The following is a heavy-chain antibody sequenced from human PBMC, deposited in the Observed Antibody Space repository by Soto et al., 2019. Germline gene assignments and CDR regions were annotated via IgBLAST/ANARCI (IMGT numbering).Heavy chain of an antibody. CDR1: GGGISSNRKC. J-gene: IGHJ5*02. CDR2: IYYSGST. D-gene: IGHD5-18*01. V-gene: IGHV4-39*01. CDR3: ARPGPASGYSYHSIDP. Sequence: KASETLSLTGAVAGGGISSNRKCGGWGGQAEGEGREWIRRIYYSGSTYYNSSLNSRVTISVDTSKNQFPLMQSSGTAAETAVYYWARPGPASGYSYHSIDPWGQGTLVTVSS.